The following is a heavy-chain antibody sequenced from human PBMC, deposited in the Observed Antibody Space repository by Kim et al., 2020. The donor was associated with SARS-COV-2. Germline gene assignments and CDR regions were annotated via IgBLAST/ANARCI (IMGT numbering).Heavy chain of an antibody. CDR3: ARLEYSSSCELDY. J-gene: IGHJ4*02. D-gene: IGHD6-6*01. Sequence: YTPSLMSRVTIAVDTSKNQFSLKLSCGTAADTAVYYCARLEYSSSCELDYWGQGTLVTVSS. V-gene: IGHV4-39*01.